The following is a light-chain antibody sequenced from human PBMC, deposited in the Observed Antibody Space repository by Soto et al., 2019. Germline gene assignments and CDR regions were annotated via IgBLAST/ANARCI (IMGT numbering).Light chain of an antibody. CDR1: NIGSKS. J-gene: IGLJ3*02. V-gene: IGLV3-21*04. CDR2: YDS. Sequence: SYELTQPPSVSVAPGKTARITCGGNNIGSKSVHWYQQKPGQAPVLVIYYDSDRPSGLPERFSGSNSGNTATLTISRVEAGDEADYYCQVWDSSSDHLWVFGGGTKLTVL. CDR3: QVWDSSSDHLWV.